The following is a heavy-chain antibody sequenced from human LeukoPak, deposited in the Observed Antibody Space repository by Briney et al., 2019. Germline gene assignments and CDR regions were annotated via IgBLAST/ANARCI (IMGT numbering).Heavy chain of an antibody. CDR2: IKQDGNEK. J-gene: IGHJ4*02. CDR3: ARSQGPYDY. V-gene: IGHV3-7*01. CDR1: GFTFSSSW. Sequence: GGSLRLSCAASGFTFSSSWMTWVRQAPGKGLEWVANIKQDGNEKYYVDSVRGRFTVSRDNAKNTLYLQLNSLRAEDTAIYYCARSQGPYDYWGQGTLVTVSS.